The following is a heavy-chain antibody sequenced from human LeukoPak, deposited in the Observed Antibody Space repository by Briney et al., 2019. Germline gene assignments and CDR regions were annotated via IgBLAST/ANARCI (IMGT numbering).Heavy chain of an antibody. D-gene: IGHD3-10*01. V-gene: IGHV4-59*01. CDR2: IYYTGAT. J-gene: IGHJ4*02. CDR1: GGSISSYY. Sequence: PSETLSLTCTVSGGSISSYYWSSIRLPPGKGLELIGYIYYTGATYYNPSLKSRVTISLDTSKSQFSLKLSSVTAADAAVYYCARAAYGYGTGYYFDYWGQGALVTVSS. CDR3: ARAAYGYGTGYYFDY.